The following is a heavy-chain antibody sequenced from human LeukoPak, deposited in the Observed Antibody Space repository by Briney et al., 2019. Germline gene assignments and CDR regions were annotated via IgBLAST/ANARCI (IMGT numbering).Heavy chain of an antibody. V-gene: IGHV3-15*01. CDR2: IKSKTDGGTT. J-gene: IGHJ4*02. CDR1: GFTFSNAW. CDR3: TTCAQTHYYDSSGYGFDY. D-gene: IGHD3-22*01. Sequence: GGSLRLSCAASGFTFSNAWMSWVRQAPGKGLEWVGRIKSKTDGGTTDYAAPVKGRFTISRDDSKNTLYLQMSSLKTEDTAVYYCTTCAQTHYYDSSGYGFDYWGQGTLVTVSS.